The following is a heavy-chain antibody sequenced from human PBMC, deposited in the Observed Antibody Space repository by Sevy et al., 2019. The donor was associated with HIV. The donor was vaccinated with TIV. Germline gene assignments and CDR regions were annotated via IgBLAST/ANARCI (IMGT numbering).Heavy chain of an antibody. Sequence: GGSLRLSCAASGFTFSSYGMHWVRQAPGKGLEWVAVISYDGSNKYYADSVKGRFTISRDNSKNTLYLQMNSLRAEDTAVYYCAKTGSYGSGSYYGFDYWGQGTPVTVSS. CDR3: AKTGSYGSGSYYGFDY. V-gene: IGHV3-30*18. CDR1: GFTFSSYG. D-gene: IGHD3-10*01. J-gene: IGHJ4*02. CDR2: ISYDGSNK.